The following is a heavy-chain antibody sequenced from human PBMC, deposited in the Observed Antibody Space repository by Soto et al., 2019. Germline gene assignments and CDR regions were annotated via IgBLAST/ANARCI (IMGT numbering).Heavy chain of an antibody. V-gene: IGHV3-33*01. CDR1: GFTFSSYG. CDR2: IWYDGSNK. CDR3: AREQRITIFGVVIPDNWFDP. D-gene: IGHD3-3*01. Sequence: GGSLRLSCAASGFTFSSYGMHWVRQAPGKGLEWVAVIWYDGSNKYYADSVKGRFTISRDNSKNTLYLQMNSLRAEDTAVYYCAREQRITIFGVVIPDNWFDPWGQGTLVTVSS. J-gene: IGHJ5*02.